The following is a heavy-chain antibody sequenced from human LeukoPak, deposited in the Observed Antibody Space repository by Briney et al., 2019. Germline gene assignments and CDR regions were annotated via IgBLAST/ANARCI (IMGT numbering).Heavy chain of an antibody. V-gene: IGHV3-7*04. D-gene: IGHD6-19*01. CDR2: INRDGNEK. CDR1: GFTFSSYW. Sequence: GGSLRLSCAASGFTFSSYWMSWVRQAPGKGLEWVANINRDGNEKYYVDSVKGRFTISRDNAKNSLFLQMNSLRAEDTAVYYCARADMAGTVDYWGQGTLVTVSS. J-gene: IGHJ4*02. CDR3: ARADMAGTVDY.